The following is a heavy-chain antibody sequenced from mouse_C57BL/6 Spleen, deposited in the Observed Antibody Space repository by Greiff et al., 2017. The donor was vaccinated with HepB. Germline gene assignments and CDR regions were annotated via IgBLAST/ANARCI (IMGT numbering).Heavy chain of an antibody. Sequence: QVHVQQSGAELVRPGTSVKLSCKASGYTFTSYWMHWVKQRPGQGLEWIGVIDPSDSYTNYNQKFKGKATLTVDTSSSTAYLQLSSLTSEDSAVYYCASGAYYSNLYYFDYWGQGTTLTVSS. D-gene: IGHD2-5*01. J-gene: IGHJ2*01. CDR1: GYTFTSYW. CDR2: IDPSDSYT. CDR3: ASGAYYSNLYYFDY. V-gene: IGHV1-59*01.